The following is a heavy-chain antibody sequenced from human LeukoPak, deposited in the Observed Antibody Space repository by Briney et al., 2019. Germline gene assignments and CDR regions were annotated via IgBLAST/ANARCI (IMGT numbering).Heavy chain of an antibody. CDR1: GYTFTNYY. CDR3: ARRGIAARPRSPDFDY. D-gene: IGHD6-6*01. J-gene: IGHJ4*02. CDR2: INPSGSGR. V-gene: IGHV1-46*01. Sequence: ASVKVSCKASGYTFTNYYMHWVRQAPGHGLEWMGIINPSGSGRTYAQKFQGRVTMTRDTSTSTAYMELSSLTSEDTAVYYCARRGIAARPRSPDFDYWGQGTLVTVSS.